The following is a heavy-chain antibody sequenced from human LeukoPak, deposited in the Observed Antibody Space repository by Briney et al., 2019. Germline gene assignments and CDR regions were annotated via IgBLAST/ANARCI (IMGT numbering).Heavy chain of an antibody. V-gene: IGHV1-18*01. CDR1: GYTFTSYG. D-gene: IGHD2-21*02. J-gene: IGHJ3*02. CDR2: ISAYNGNT. CDR3: AADKVVGDVVVTASI. Sequence: GASVNVSCKASGYTFTSYGISWVRQAPGQGLEWMGWISAYNGNTNYAQKLQGRVTMTTDTSTSTAYMELRSLRSDDTAVYYCAADKVVGDVVVTASIWGQGTMVTVSS.